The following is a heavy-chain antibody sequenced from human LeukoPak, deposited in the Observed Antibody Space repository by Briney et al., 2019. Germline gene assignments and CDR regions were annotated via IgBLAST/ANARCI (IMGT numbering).Heavy chain of an antibody. Sequence: GGSLRLSCAASGFTFSTYWMHWVRQPLGKGLVWVSRINPDGSTTNYADSVKGRFTISRDNAKNTLYLQMNSLTVEDTAVYYCVRIATLTTPDYWGQGTLVTVSS. J-gene: IGHJ4*02. CDR2: INPDGSTT. CDR3: VRIATLTTPDY. V-gene: IGHV3-74*01. CDR1: GFTFSTYW. D-gene: IGHD4-17*01.